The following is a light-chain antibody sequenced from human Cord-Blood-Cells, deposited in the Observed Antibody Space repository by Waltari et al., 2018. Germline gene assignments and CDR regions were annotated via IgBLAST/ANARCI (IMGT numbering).Light chain of an antibody. Sequence: QSALTQPASVSGSPGQSITISCTGTSSDVGGYNYVSWYQQHPGKAPKLMIYDVSNRPSVVSNRLPGSKSGNKASLTISGLQAEDGADYYCSSYTSSSTVVFGGGTKLTVL. CDR1: SSDVGGYNY. CDR3: SSYTSSSTVV. CDR2: DVS. V-gene: IGLV2-14*01. J-gene: IGLJ2*01.